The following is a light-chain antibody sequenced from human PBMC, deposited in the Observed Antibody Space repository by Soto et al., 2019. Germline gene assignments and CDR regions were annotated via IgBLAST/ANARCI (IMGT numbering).Light chain of an antibody. V-gene: IGLV2-14*03. CDR1: SSDVGGSNY. J-gene: IGLJ1*01. CDR2: DVS. Sequence: QSALTQPASVSGSPGQSITISCTGTSSDVGGSNYVSWYQQHPGKAPKLIIFDVSHRPSRFSYRFSGSKSGNTGSLTISVLQDEDEAGYYCSSYTSSSTYVFGTGTQLTVL. CDR3: SSYTSSSTYV.